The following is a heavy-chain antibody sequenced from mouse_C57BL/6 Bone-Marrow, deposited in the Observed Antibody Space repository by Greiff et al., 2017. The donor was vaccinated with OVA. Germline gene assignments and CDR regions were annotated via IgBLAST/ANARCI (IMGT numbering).Heavy chain of an antibody. CDR2: IDPENGDT. J-gene: IGHJ2*01. D-gene: IGHD2-3*01. CDR1: GFNIKDDY. CDR3: TRWLLLDFDY. Sequence: DVHLVESGAELVRPGASVKLSCTASGFNIKDDYMHWVKQRPEQGLEWIGWIDPENGDTEYASKFQGKATITADTSSNTAYLQLSSLTSEDTAVYYCTRWLLLDFDYWGQGTTLTVSS. V-gene: IGHV14-4*01.